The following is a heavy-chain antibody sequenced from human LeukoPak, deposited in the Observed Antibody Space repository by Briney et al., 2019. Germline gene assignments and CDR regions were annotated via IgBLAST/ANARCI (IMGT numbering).Heavy chain of an antibody. CDR2: IYHGGST. V-gene: IGHV4-38-2*02. Sequence: SETLSLTCTVSGYSISSGYYWGWIRQSPGKGLEWIGSIYHGGSTYYNPSLRSRVTISVDTSKNQFSLKLSSVTAADTAVYYCARDRGDCSGGSCYSFLTDYYMDVWGKGTTVTVSS. J-gene: IGHJ6*03. D-gene: IGHD2-15*01. CDR3: ARDRGDCSGGSCYSFLTDYYMDV. CDR1: GYSISSGYY.